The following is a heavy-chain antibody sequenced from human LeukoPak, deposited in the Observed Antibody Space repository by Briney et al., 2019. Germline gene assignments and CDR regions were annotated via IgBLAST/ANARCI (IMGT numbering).Heavy chain of an antibody. CDR1: GYSFTNYW. J-gene: IGHJ3*02. CDR2: IYPGDSDT. D-gene: IGHD2-2*02. Sequence: GESLKISCKGSGYSFTNYWIGWVRQMPGKGLEWMGIIYPGDSDTRYSPSFQGQVTIAADKSISTAYLQWSSLKASDTAMYYCARQADGDIVVVPAAIGSDAFDIWGQGTMVTVSS. V-gene: IGHV5-51*01. CDR3: ARQADGDIVVVPAAIGSDAFDI.